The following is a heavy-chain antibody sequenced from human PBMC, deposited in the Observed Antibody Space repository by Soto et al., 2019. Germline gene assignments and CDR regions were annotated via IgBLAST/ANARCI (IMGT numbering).Heavy chain of an antibody. Sequence: SETLSLTCTVSGGSISGSSYYWGWIRQPPGKGLECIGSVHYSGSTDYNPSLKSRVTISVDTSKNQFSLKLTSVTAADTAVYFGASSSGANYGDYGGGINYCGQGTLVTVYS. V-gene: IGHV4-39*01. CDR1: GGSISGSSYY. J-gene: IGHJ4*02. D-gene: IGHD4-17*01. CDR2: VHYSGST. CDR3: ASSSGANYGDYGGGINY.